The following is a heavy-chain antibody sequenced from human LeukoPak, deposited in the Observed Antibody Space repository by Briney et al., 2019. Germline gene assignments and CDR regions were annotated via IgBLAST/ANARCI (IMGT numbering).Heavy chain of an antibody. CDR2: ISYDGSNK. CDR1: GFTFSNAW. V-gene: IGHV3-30*18. CDR3: AKQRLPDY. Sequence: SGGSLRLSCAASGFTFSNAWMSWVRQAPGKGLEWVAVISYDGSNKYYADSVKGRFTISRDNSKNTLYLQMNSLRAEDTAVYYCAKQRLPDYWGQGTLVTVSS. J-gene: IGHJ4*02.